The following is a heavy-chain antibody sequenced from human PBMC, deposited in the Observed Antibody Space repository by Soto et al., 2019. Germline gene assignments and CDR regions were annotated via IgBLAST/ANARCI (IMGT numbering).Heavy chain of an antibody. CDR1: GYTFTSYA. D-gene: IGHD1-1*01. Sequence: ASVKVSCKASGYTFTSYAMHWVRQAPGQRLEWMGWINAGNGNTKYSQKFQGRVTITRDTSASTAYMELSSLRSEDTAVYYCARALGTYRDEAFDIWGQGTMVTVSS. CDR3: ARALGTYRDEAFDI. CDR2: INAGNGNT. V-gene: IGHV1-3*01. J-gene: IGHJ3*02.